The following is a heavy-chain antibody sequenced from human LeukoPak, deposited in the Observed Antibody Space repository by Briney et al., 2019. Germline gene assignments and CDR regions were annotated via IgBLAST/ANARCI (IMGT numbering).Heavy chain of an antibody. CDR2: ISGSGGST. Sequence: ETLSLTCTVSGGSISSSSYYWAWIRQPPGKGLEWVSAISGSGGSTYYADSVKGRFTISRDNSKNTLYLQMNSLRAEDTAVYYCAKDEYYYEYWGQGTLVTVSS. V-gene: IGHV3-23*01. CDR1: GGSISSSSYY. J-gene: IGHJ4*02. CDR3: AKDEYYYEY. D-gene: IGHD6-6*01.